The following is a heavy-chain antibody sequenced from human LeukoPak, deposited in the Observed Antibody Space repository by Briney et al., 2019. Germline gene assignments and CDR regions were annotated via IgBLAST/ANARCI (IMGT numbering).Heavy chain of an antibody. D-gene: IGHD3-16*01. CDR1: GFSFRSSW. CDR3: ARDWGGSGPTSHDY. J-gene: IGHJ4*02. Sequence: PGGSLTLSXAASGFSFRSSWMHWVRQAPGRGPVWVSRISSDGTNIRYADSVRGRFTVSRDNAKNTLYLQMNSLRVEDSAVYYCARDWGGSGPTSHDYWGQGTLVTVSS. V-gene: IGHV3-74*01. CDR2: ISSDGTNI.